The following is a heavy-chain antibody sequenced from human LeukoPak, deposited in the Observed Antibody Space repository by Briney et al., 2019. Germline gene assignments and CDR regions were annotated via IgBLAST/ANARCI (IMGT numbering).Heavy chain of an antibody. J-gene: IGHJ4*02. CDR2: INHSGST. CDR3: ARGPRRGGYFDY. CDR1: GGSFSGYY. V-gene: IGHV4-34*01. Sequence: SETLSLTCAVYGGSFSGYYWSWLRQPPGKGLEWIGEINHSGSTNYNPSLKSRVTISVDTSKNQFSLELSSVTAADTAVYYCARGPRRGGYFDYWGQGTLVTVSS. D-gene: IGHD3-16*01.